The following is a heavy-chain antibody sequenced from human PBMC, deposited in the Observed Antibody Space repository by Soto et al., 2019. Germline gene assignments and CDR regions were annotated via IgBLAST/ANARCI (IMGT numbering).Heavy chain of an antibody. D-gene: IGHD2-2*01. CDR2: ITPIFRTA. CDR3: AFGLCTAASCSYNFSGLDV. Sequence: QVHLVQSGAEVKKPGSSVKVSCKASGGTFNNYAISWVRQAPGQGLEWLGGITPIFRTANYAQKFRGRVTITADDSSTTAYMELNSLGSDDTALYYCAFGLCTAASCSYNFSGLDVWGQGTTVTVS. CDR1: GGTFNNYA. J-gene: IGHJ6*02. V-gene: IGHV1-69*01.